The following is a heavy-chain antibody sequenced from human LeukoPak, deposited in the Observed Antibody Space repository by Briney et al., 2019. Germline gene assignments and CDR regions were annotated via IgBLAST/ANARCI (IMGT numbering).Heavy chain of an antibody. CDR2: ISGSGGST. CDR3: ARSHRSYWGYFDY. D-gene: IGHD3-10*01. V-gene: IGHV3-23*01. Sequence: GGSPRLSCAASGFTLSSYAMSWVRQAPGKGLEWVSAISGSGGSTYYADSVKGRFTISRDNSKNTLYLQMNSQRAEDTAVYYCARSHRSYWGYFDYWGQGTLVTVSS. J-gene: IGHJ4*02. CDR1: GFTLSSYA.